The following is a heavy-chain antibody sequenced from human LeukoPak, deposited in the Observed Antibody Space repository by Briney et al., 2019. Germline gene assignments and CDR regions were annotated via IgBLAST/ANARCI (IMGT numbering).Heavy chain of an antibody. CDR3: ARLFMGDYDAFDI. CDR2: IYPDDSDT. D-gene: IGHD4-17*01. J-gene: IGHJ3*02. V-gene: IGHV5-51*01. CDR1: GYSFTSYW. Sequence: GESLKISCKASGYSFTSYWIGWVRQLPGKGLEWMAIIYPDDSDTRYSPTFQGQVTISADKSISTAYLQWSSLKASDTAMYYCARLFMGDYDAFDIWGQGTMVTVSS.